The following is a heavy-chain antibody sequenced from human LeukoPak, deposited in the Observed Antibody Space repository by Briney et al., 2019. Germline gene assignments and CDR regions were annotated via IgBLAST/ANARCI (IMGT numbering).Heavy chain of an antibody. V-gene: IGHV1-3*01. J-gene: IGHJ5*02. D-gene: IGHD3-22*01. Sequence: ASVKVSCKASGYTFTSYAMNWVRQAPGQRLEWMGWINAGNGNTKYSQKFQGRVTITRDTSASTAYMEVSSLRSEDTAVYCCARLTYYYDSSGQNWFDPWGQGTLVTVSS. CDR1: GYTFTSYA. CDR3: ARLTYYYDSSGQNWFDP. CDR2: INAGNGNT.